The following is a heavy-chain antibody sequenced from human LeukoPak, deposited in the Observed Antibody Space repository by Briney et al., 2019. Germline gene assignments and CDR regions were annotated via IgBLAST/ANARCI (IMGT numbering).Heavy chain of an antibody. V-gene: IGHV3-30-3*01. CDR2: ISYDGSNK. J-gene: IGHJ6*02. CDR1: GFTFSSYA. CDR3: ATAPDCSSTSCLYGMDV. Sequence: GGSLRLSCAASGFTFSSYAMHWVRQAPGKGLEWVAVISYDGSNKYYADSVKGRFTISRDNSKNTLYLQMNSLRAEDTAVYYCATAPDCSSTSCLYGMDVWGQGTTVTVSS. D-gene: IGHD2-2*01.